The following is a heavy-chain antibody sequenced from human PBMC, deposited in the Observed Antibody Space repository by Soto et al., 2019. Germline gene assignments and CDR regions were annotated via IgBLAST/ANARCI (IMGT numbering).Heavy chain of an antibody. CDR1: GFTFSSYW. J-gene: IGHJ6*02. CDR3: ARDTQYYDFWSGYYTAYYYGMDV. CDR2: IKQDGSEK. V-gene: IGHV3-7*03. Sequence: GGSLRLSCAASGFTFSSYWMSWVRQAPGKGLEWVANIKQDGSEKYYVDSVKGRFTISRGNAKNSLYLQMNSLRAEDTAVYYCARDTQYYDFWSGYYTAYYYGMDVWGQGTTVTVSS. D-gene: IGHD3-3*01.